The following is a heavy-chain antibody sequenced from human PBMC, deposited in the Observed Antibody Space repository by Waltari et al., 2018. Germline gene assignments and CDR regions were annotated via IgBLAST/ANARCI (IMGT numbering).Heavy chain of an antibody. Sequence: RQPPGKGLEWIGEINHSGSTNYNPSLKSRVTISVDTSKNQFSLKLSSVTAADTAVYYCARGTHYYDSSGYPPTGGYYFDYWGQGTLVTVSS. J-gene: IGHJ4*02. CDR3: ARGTHYYDSSGYPPTGGYYFDY. CDR2: INHSGST. V-gene: IGHV4-34*01. D-gene: IGHD3-22*01.